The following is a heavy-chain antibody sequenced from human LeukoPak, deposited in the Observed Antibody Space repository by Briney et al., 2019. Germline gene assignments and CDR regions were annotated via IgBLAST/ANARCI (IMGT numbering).Heavy chain of an antibody. CDR2: ISWNSGSI. V-gene: IGHV3-9*01. CDR3: AKEGHSGRALGKPLDY. D-gene: IGHD1-26*01. Sequence: GRSLRLSCAASGFTFDDYAMHWVRQAPGKGLEWVSGISWNSGSIGYADSVKGRFTISRDNAKNSLYLQMNSLRAGDTALYYCAKEGHSGRALGKPLDYWGQGTLVTVSS. J-gene: IGHJ4*02. CDR1: GFTFDDYA.